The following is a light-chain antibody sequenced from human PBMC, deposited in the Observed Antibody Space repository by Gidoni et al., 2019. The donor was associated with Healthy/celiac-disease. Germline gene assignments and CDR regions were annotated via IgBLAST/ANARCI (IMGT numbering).Light chain of an antibody. CDR2: AAS. CDR3: QQSYSTPT. J-gene: IGKJ4*01. CDR1: QSISSY. Sequence: DIQMTQSPSSLSASVGDRVTITCRASQSISSYLNWYQQKPGKAPKLLIYAASSLQSGVPSRFSCRGYGTDFTLTISSLQPEDFATYYCQQSYSTPTFGGGTKVEIK. V-gene: IGKV1-39*01.